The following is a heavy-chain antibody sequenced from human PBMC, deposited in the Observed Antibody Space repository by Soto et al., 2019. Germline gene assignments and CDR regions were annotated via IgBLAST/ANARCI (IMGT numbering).Heavy chain of an antibody. D-gene: IGHD3-16*01. CDR3: AGRARGTCHGFDV. Sequence: QVQLEQSGAEVKKPGTSVKISCKASGYTFINYYIHWVRQGPGQGLEWTGVINPSGGRTDHSQNFQARVTVTRDASTNTVYLELRNLTSQDTAVYYCAGRARGTCHGFDVWGQGTTVIVSS. CDR1: GYTFINYY. CDR2: INPSGGRT. J-gene: IGHJ3*01. V-gene: IGHV1-46*01.